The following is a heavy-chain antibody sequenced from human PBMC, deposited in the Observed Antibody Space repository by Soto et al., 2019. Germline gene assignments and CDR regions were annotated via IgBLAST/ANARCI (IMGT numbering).Heavy chain of an antibody. CDR3: ARGCSFTYPCGYIYLMYV. D-gene: IGHD5-18*01. J-gene: IGHJ6*02. V-gene: IGHV1-46*01. CDR2: INPFDGSR. Sequence: GASVKVSCKASGYIFTSYYIHWVRQAPGQGLEWMGWINPFDGSRMFAQSFQGRVTMTRDTSTSTAYMEVSSLRSEDTAMYYCARGCSFTYPCGYIYLMYVWGQGTTVTVSS. CDR1: GYIFTSYY.